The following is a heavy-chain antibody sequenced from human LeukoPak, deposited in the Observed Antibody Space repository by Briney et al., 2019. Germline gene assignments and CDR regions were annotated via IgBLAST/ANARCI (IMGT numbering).Heavy chain of an antibody. Sequence: GESLRLSCAASGFSFTTYWMSWVRQAPGKGLEWVANINQDGTEKYYVDSVKGRFTISRDNGKNSLYLQMNSLRAEDTAVYYCRFGESGVDYWGQGTLVTVSS. CDR2: INQDGTEK. D-gene: IGHD3-10*01. V-gene: IGHV3-7*01. CDR3: RFGESGVDY. CDR1: GFSFTTYW. J-gene: IGHJ4*02.